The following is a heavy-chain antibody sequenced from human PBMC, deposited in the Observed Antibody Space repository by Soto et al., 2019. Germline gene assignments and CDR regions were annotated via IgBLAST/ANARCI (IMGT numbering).Heavy chain of an antibody. V-gene: IGHV3-23*01. CDR2: SSATGAGT. Sequence: GGSLRLSCAASGFTFSSYGMTWVRQAPGKGLEWVSFSSATGAGTYYAVSVKGRFTISRDNSKNTLYLQMTSLRADDTAVYYCAKDRRAGGNYGFYSDFWGQGALVTVSS. CDR1: GFTFSSYG. J-gene: IGHJ4*02. CDR3: AKDRRAGGNYGFYSDF. D-gene: IGHD1-7*01.